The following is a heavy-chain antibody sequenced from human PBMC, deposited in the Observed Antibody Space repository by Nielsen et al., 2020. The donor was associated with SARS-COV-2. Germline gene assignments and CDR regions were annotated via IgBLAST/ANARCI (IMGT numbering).Heavy chain of an antibody. CDR2: LYHSGST. J-gene: IGHJ4*02. D-gene: IGHD1-1*01. CDR3: ARAPTTTTSVAFDS. V-gene: IGHV4-30-2*01. Sequence: SETLSLTCAVSGGSIRSGNYSWSWIRQPPGKGLEWIGYLYHSGSTYYNPSLRSRVSVSVDGSRNQFSLKLTSLTAADTAVYYCARAPTTTTSVAFDSWGQGTLVTVSS. CDR1: GGSIRSGNYS.